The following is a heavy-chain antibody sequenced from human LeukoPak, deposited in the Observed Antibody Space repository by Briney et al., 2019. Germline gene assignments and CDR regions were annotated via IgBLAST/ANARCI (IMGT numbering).Heavy chain of an antibody. CDR1: GGSISSGAYY. J-gene: IGHJ4*02. CDR3: AREPGSCRAGSCSFFDY. D-gene: IGHD2-15*01. V-gene: IGHV4-31*03. CDR2: IYYTGST. Sequence: SETLSLTCTVSGGSISSGAYYWSWIRQYPGKGLEWMAYIYYTGSTYYNPSLKSRLTISLDTSKNQFSLKLSSVTAADTAVYFCAREPGSCRAGSCSFFDYWGRGTLVTVSS.